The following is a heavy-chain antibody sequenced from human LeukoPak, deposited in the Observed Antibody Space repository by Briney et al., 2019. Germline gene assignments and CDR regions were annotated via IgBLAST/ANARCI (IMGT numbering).Heavy chain of an antibody. V-gene: IGHV3-11*04. CDR1: GFTFSDYY. J-gene: IGHJ6*03. Sequence: KTGGSLRLSCAASGFTFSDYYMSWIRQAPGKGLEWVSYISSSGSTIYYADSVKGRFTISRDNAKNSLYLQMNSLRAEDTAVYYCAKGGGYEAQYYYYYLDVWGKGTTVTISS. CDR3: AKGGGYEAQYYYYYLDV. CDR2: ISSSGSTI. D-gene: IGHD5-12*01.